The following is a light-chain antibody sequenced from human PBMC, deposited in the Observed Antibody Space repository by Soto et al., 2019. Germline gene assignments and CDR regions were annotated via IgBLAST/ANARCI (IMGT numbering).Light chain of an antibody. V-gene: IGLV1-51*01. CDR3: GTWDSSLNGVV. J-gene: IGLJ2*01. Sequence: QSVLTQPPSVSAAPGQKVTISCSGSRSNIGNNYVSWYQQLPGTAPKLLIYDNNKRPSGIPDRLSGSKSGTSATLGITGLQTGDEADYYCGTWDSSLNGVVFGGGTKLTVL. CDR1: RSNIGNNY. CDR2: DNN.